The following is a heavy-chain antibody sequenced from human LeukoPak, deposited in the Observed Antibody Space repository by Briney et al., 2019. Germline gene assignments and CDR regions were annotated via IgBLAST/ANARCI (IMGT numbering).Heavy chain of an antibody. CDR1: GGTFSSYA. D-gene: IGHD1-26*01. CDR3: AREDKSGSYNPGAFDI. Sequence: ASVKVSCKASGGTFSSYAISWVRQAPGQGLEWMGGIIPIFGTANYAQKFQGRVTITTDESTSTAYMELSSLRSEDTAVYYCAREDKSGSYNPGAFDIWGQGTMVTVSS. CDR2: IIPIFGTA. J-gene: IGHJ3*02. V-gene: IGHV1-69*05.